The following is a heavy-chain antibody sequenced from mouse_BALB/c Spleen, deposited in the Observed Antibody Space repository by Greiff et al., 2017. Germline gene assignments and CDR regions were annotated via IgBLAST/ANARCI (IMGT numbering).Heavy chain of an antibody. CDR2: ISSGRSYT. CDR1: GFTFSSYA. Sequence: EVQLVESGGGLVKPGGSLKLSCAASGFTFSSYAMSWVRQTPEKRLEWVATISSGRSYTYYPDSVKGRFTISRDNAKNTLYLQMSSLRSEDTAMYYCASYYDGPSYWYFDVWGAGTTVTVSS. J-gene: IGHJ1*01. V-gene: IGHV5-9-3*01. CDR3: ASYYDGPSYWYFDV. D-gene: IGHD1-1*01.